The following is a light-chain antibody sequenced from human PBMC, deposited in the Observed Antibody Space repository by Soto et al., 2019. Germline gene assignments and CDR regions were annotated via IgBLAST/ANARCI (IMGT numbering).Light chain of an antibody. CDR1: QSLVYSDGNTY. CDR3: LYLLLLLL. Sequence: SISCRSRQSLVYSDGNTYLNWFQQRPGQSPRRLIYKVSNRDSGVPDRFSGSWSGTDFPLTIRGGGLDIPGVPFCLYLLLLLLLGPGTRLEIK. V-gene: IGKV2-30*01. J-gene: IGKJ5*01. CDR2: KVS.